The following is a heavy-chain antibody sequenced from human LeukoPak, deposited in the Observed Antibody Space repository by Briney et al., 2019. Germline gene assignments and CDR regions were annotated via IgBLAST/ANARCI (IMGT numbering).Heavy chain of an antibody. CDR2: IYYSGST. V-gene: IGHV4-39*07. D-gene: IGHD3-16*01. J-gene: IGHJ4*02. CDR1: GGSISSSSYY. Sequence: PSETLSLTCTVSGGSISSSSYYWGWIRQPPGKGLEWIGSIYYSGSTYYNPSLKSRVTISVDTSKNQFSLKLSSVTAADTAVYYCARGGPRHDYWGQGTLVTVSS. CDR3: ARGGPRHDY.